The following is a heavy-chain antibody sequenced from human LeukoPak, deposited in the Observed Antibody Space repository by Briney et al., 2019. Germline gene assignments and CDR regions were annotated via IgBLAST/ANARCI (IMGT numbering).Heavy chain of an antibody. V-gene: IGHV3-23*01. D-gene: IGHD2-15*01. Sequence: GGSLRLSCAASGFTFSSYAMSWVRQAPGKGLEWVSAISGGGGSTYYADSVKGRFTISRDNSKNTLYLQMNCLRVENKGVYYCATALLYCSGGSCYFNWFDPWGQGTLVTVSS. J-gene: IGHJ5*02. CDR1: GFTFSSYA. CDR3: ATALLYCSGGSCYFNWFDP. CDR2: ISGGGGST.